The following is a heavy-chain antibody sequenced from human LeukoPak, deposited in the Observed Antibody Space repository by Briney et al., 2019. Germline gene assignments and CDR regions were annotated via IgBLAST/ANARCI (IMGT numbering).Heavy chain of an antibody. CDR2: ISSSSSYI. V-gene: IGHV3-21*01. CDR3: ARDYSSGRDF. Sequence: GGSLRLSCAASGFTFNSYSMSWVRQAPGKGLEWVSSISSSSSYIYYADSVKGRFTISRDNAKNSLYLQMNSLRAEDTAMYYCARDYSSGRDFWGQGTLVAVSS. J-gene: IGHJ4*02. CDR1: GFTFNSYS. D-gene: IGHD3-22*01.